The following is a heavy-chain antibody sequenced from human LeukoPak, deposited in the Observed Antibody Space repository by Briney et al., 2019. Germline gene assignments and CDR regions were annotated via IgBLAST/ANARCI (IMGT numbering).Heavy chain of an antibody. J-gene: IGHJ4*02. CDR1: GGTFSGYA. CDR2: IIPIFGTA. V-gene: IGHV1-69*06. D-gene: IGHD5-18*01. CDR3: AREGYSYGFDY. Sequence: SVKVSCKASGGTFSGYAISWVRRAPGQGLEWMGGIIPIFGTANYAQKFQGRVTTTADKSTSTAYMELSSLRSEDTAVYYCAREGYSYGFDYWGQGTLVTVSS.